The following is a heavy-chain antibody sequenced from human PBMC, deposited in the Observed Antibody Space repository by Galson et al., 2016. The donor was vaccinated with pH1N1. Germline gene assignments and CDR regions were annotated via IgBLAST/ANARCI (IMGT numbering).Heavy chain of an antibody. V-gene: IGHV3-21*01. D-gene: IGHD1-26*01. Sequence: SLRLSCAASGFTSSSYSMNWVRQAPGKGLEWVSCISSSSSYIYYADSVKGRFTISRDNAKNSLYLQMSSLRAEDTAVYYCARDHTREWEADAFDIWGQGTMVTVSS. J-gene: IGHJ3*02. CDR1: GFTSSSYS. CDR3: ARDHTREWEADAFDI. CDR2: ISSSSSYI.